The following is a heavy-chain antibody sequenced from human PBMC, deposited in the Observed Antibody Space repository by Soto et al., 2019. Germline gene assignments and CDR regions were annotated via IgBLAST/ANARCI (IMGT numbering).Heavy chain of an antibody. CDR3: VRRHGDYMYYYYYGMDV. Sequence: GGSLRLSCAASGFTFSSYSMNWVRQAPGKGLEWVSYISSSSSTIYYADSVKGRFTISRDNAKNSLYLQMNSLRDEDTAVYYCVRRHGDYMYYYYYGMDVWGQGTTVTVSS. CDR1: GFTFSSYS. J-gene: IGHJ6*02. CDR2: ISSSSSTI. V-gene: IGHV3-48*02. D-gene: IGHD4-17*01.